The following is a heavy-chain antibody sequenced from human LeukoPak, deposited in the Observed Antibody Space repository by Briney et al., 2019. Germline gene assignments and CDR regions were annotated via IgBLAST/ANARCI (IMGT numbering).Heavy chain of an antibody. D-gene: IGHD2-2*02. CDR1: GFTFSSYA. V-gene: IGHV3-23*01. CDR3: AKGRGFTSTSCYNY. Sequence: GSLRLSCAASGFTFSSYATSWVRQAPGKGLEWVSPISGSGDSTYYADSVKGRFTISRDNSKNTLYLQMNSLRAEDTAVYYCAKGRGFTSTSCYNYWGQGTLVTVSS. CDR2: ISGSGDST. J-gene: IGHJ4*02.